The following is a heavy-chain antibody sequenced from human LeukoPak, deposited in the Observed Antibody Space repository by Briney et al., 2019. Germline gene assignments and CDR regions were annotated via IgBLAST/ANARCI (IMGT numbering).Heavy chain of an antibody. CDR2: ISSNGGST. D-gene: IGHD5-18*01. J-gene: IGHJ4*02. Sequence: GGSLRLSSSASGFIFSSYAMHWVRQAPGKGLDYVADISSNGGSTYYPDSVKGRFTISRDNSKNTLYLQMSSLRAEDTGVYYCVKASGHLWLGLEYWGQGTLVTVSS. CDR1: GFIFSSYA. V-gene: IGHV3-64D*06. CDR3: VKASGHLWLGLEY.